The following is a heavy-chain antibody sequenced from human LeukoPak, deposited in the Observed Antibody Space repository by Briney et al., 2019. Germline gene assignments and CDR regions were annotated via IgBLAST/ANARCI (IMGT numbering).Heavy chain of an antibody. V-gene: IGHV1-2*02. Sequence: ASVKVSCKASGYTFTGYYMHWVRQAPGQGLEWMGWINPSSGGTNYAQKFQGRVTMTRDTSISTAYMELSRLRSDDTAVYYCARAKRPLGSYYYDYWGQGTLVTVSS. CDR3: ARAKRPLGSYYYDY. CDR2: INPSSGGT. D-gene: IGHD1-26*01. CDR1: GYTFTGYY. J-gene: IGHJ4*02.